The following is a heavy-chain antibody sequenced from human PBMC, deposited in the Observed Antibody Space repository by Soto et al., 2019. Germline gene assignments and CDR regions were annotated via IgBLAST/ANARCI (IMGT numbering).Heavy chain of an antibody. Sequence: EVQLVESGGGLVKPGGSLRLSCAASGFTFSSYSMNWVRQAPGKGLEWVSSISSSSSYIYYADSVKGRFTISRDNAKNSLYVQMNSLGAEDTAVYYCARVAASDYWGQGTLVTVSS. J-gene: IGHJ4*02. CDR2: ISSSSSYI. D-gene: IGHD2-15*01. CDR3: ARVAASDY. V-gene: IGHV3-21*01. CDR1: GFTFSSYS.